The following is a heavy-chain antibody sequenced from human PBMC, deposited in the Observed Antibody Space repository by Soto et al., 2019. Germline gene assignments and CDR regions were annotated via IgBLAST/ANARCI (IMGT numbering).Heavy chain of an antibody. J-gene: IGHJ4*02. V-gene: IGHV1-69*01. CDR3: ARDVVRSTAGDS. D-gene: IGHD2-15*01. CDR2: IIPIFTRT. Sequence: QLQLVQSGTEVKEPGSSVKVSCKASGGTFSTSSFVWVRQGPGQGLEWMGGIIPIFTRTNFAQKFQGRVTFSADESTRTTYMELRSLTSEDTAIYYCARDVVRSTAGDSWGQGTLSPSLQ. CDR1: GGTFSTSS.